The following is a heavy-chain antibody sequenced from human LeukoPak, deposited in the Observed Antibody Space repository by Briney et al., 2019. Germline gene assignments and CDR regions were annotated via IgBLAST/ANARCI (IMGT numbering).Heavy chain of an antibody. V-gene: IGHV4-30-4*01. CDR2: YYYSGNT. CDR3: ARGTGYSYGDAHSDC. CDR1: GGSISSGDYY. D-gene: IGHD5-18*01. Sequence: SETLSLTCTVSGGSISSGDYYWSWIRQPPGKGLEWIGSYYYSGNTYYNPSLKSRLTISIDTSKNQFSLNLSSATAADTAVYYCARGTGYSYGDAHSDCWGQGTLVTVSS. J-gene: IGHJ4*02.